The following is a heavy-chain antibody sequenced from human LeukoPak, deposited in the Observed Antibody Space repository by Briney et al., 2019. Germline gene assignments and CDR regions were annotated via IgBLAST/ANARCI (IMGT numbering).Heavy chain of an antibody. J-gene: IGHJ4*02. Sequence: GGSLRLSCAASGFTFSSYAMSWVRQAPGKGLQWVSAISRGGDSPYYADSVKGRFTISRDNSRSTLYLQMNSLKAEDTAIYYCAKEVYGSGPYYLNYWGQGTLVTASS. V-gene: IGHV3-23*01. CDR1: GFTFSSYA. CDR3: AKEVYGSGPYYLNY. CDR2: ISRGGDSP. D-gene: IGHD3-10*01.